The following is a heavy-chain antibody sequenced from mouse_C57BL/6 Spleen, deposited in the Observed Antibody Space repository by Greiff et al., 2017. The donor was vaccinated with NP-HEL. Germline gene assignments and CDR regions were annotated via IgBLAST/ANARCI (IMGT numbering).Heavy chain of an antibody. D-gene: IGHD1-1*01. CDR2: ILPGGGST. CDR3: ARESNYYGSSHWYFDV. J-gene: IGHJ1*03. Sequence: VQLQQSGAELMKPGASVKLSCKATGYTFTGYWIEWVKQRPGHGLEWIGEILPGGGSTNYNEKFKGKATFTADTSSNTAYMQLSSLTTEDSAIYYCARESNYYGSSHWYFDVWGTGTTVTVSS. CDR1: GYTFTGYW. V-gene: IGHV1-9*01.